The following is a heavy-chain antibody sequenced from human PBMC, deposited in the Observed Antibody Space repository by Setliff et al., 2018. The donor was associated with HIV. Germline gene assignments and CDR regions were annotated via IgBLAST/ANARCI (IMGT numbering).Heavy chain of an antibody. CDR2: ISGNGGNT. CDR3: AKGQFLEWFNWFDP. D-gene: IGHD3-3*01. V-gene: IGHV3-64D*09. J-gene: IGHJ5*02. Sequence: GGSLRLSCSASGFSFGNYAMHWVRQAPGKGLEYVSAISGNGGNTYYTDSVKGRFTISRDNAKNTLYLQMSSLRSEDTAVYYCAKGQFLEWFNWFDPWGQGTLVTVSS. CDR1: GFSFGNYA.